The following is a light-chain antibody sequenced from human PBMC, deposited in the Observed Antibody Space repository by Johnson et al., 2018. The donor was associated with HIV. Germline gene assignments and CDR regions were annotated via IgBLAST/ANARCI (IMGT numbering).Light chain of an antibody. CDR3: GTWDSSLRVGF. CDR1: SSNIGDNY. CDR2: DNN. V-gene: IGLV1-51*01. J-gene: IGLJ1*01. Sequence: QSVLTQPPSVSAAPGQKVTISCSGSSSNIGDNYVSWYQQFPETAPKLLIYDNNKRPSGIPDRFSGSKSGTSATLGITGLQTGDEADYYCGTWDSSLRVGFFGTGTKVTVL.